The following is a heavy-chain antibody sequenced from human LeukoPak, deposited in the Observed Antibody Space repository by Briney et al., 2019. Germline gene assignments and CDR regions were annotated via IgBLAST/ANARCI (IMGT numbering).Heavy chain of an antibody. CDR2: MNPNSGNT. V-gene: IGHV1-8*02. CDR3: ARGLSSGSSLGYYYYMDV. CDR1: GGTFSSYA. D-gene: IGHD3-10*02. Sequence: GASVKVSCKASGGTFSSYAISWVRQATGQGLEWMGWMNPNSGNTGYAQKFQGRVTMTRNTSISTAYMELSSLRSEDTAVYYCARGLSSGSSLGYYYYMDVWGKGTTVTISS. J-gene: IGHJ6*03.